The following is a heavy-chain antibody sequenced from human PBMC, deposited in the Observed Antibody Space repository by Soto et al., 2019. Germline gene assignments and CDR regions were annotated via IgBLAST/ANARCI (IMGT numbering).Heavy chain of an antibody. V-gene: IGHV4-4*07. CDR2: IYTSGST. J-gene: IGHJ5*02. CDR3: ARDHYCSGGSCHNWFDP. D-gene: IGHD2-15*01. CDR1: GGCISSYD. Sequence: PXATLSLTCTVPGGCISSYDWSWIRQPAGKGLEWIGRIYTSGSTNYNPSLKSRVTMSVDTSKNQFSLKLSSVTAADTAVYYCARDHYCSGGSCHNWFDPWGQGTLVTVSS.